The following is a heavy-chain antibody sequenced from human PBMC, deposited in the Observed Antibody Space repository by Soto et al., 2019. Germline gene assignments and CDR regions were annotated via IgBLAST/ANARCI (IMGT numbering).Heavy chain of an antibody. CDR1: GFTFGDYA. CDR2: IRSKAYGGTT. Sequence: PGGSLRLSYTASGFTFGDYAMSWFRQAPGKGLEWVGFIRSKAYGGTTEYAASVKGRFTISRDDSKSIAYLQMNSLKTEDTAVYYCTRNFYDFWSGYSYYFDYWGQGTLVTVSS. J-gene: IGHJ4*02. D-gene: IGHD3-3*01. CDR3: TRNFYDFWSGYSYYFDY. V-gene: IGHV3-49*03.